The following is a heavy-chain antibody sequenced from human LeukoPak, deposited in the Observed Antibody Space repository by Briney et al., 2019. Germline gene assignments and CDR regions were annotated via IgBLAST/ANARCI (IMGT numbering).Heavy chain of an antibody. CDR1: GFTFSNYG. V-gene: IGHV3-23*01. CDR3: ARDFNGYKSILDY. D-gene: IGHD5-24*01. CDR2: FGGGGGSA. Sequence: GGSLRLSCTASGFTFSNYGMNWVRQAPGKGLEWVSSFGGGGGSAYYADSVKGRFTISRDNSKNTLYLQMNSLRAEDTAVYYCARDFNGYKSILDYWGQGTLVTVSS. J-gene: IGHJ4*02.